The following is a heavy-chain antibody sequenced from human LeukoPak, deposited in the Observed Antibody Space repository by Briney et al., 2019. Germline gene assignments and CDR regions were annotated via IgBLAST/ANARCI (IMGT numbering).Heavy chain of an antibody. CDR2: IYYSGST. J-gene: IGHJ4*02. CDR1: GGSISSGSYY. Sequence: SETLSLTCTVSGGSISSGSYYWSWIRQPPGKGLEWIGYIYYSGSTYYNPSLKSRVTISVDTSKNQFSLKLSSVTAADTAVYYCARGQRGYGDCLFDYWGQGTLVTVSS. D-gene: IGHD4-17*01. V-gene: IGHV4-31*03. CDR3: ARGQRGYGDCLFDY.